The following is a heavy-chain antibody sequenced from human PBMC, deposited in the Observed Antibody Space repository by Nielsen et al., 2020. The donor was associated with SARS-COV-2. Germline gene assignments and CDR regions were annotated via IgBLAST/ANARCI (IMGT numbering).Heavy chain of an antibody. D-gene: IGHD6-13*01. CDR3: ARSKGHIAAAGTPYYYYMDV. CDR2: IYHSGST. V-gene: IGHV4-30-2*01. J-gene: IGHJ6*03. CDR1: GGSISSGGYS. Sequence: SETLSPTCAVSGGSISSGGYSWSWIRQPPGKGLEWIWYIYHSGSTYYNPSLKSRVTISVDRSKNQFSLKLSSVTAADTAVYYCARSKGHIAAAGTPYYYYMDVWGKGTTGTVSS.